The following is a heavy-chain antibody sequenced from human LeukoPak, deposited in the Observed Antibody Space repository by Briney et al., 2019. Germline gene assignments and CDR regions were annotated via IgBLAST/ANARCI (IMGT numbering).Heavy chain of an antibody. V-gene: IGHV4-34*01. D-gene: IGHD6-19*01. Sequence: SETLSLTCAVYGGSFSGYYWSWIRQPPGKGLEWIGEINHSGSTNYNPSLKSRVTISVDTSKNQFSLKLSSVTAADTAVYYCARSEAGIAVAGTYWYFDLWGRGTLVTVSS. CDR1: GGSFSGYY. CDR3: ARSEAGIAVAGTYWYFDL. CDR2: INHSGST. J-gene: IGHJ2*01.